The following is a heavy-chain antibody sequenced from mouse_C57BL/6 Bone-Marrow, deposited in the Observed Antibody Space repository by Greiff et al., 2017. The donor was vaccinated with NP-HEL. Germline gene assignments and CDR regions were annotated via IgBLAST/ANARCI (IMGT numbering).Heavy chain of an antibody. J-gene: IGHJ2*01. CDR1: GYSFTSYY. D-gene: IGHD2-4*01. Sequence: QVQLQQSGPELVKPGASVKISCKASGYSFTSYYIHWVKQRPGQGLEWIGWIYPGSGNTKYNEKFKGKATLTADTSSSTAYMQLSSLTSEDSAVYYCATNHYDYDGYYFDYWGQGTTLTVSS. CDR2: IYPGSGNT. V-gene: IGHV1-66*01. CDR3: ATNHYDYDGYYFDY.